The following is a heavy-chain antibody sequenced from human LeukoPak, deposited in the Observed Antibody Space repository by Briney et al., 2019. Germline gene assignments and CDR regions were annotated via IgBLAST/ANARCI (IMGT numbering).Heavy chain of an antibody. Sequence: PSETLSLTCAVYGGSFSGYYWSWIRQPPGKGLQWIGEINHSGSTNYNPSLKSRVTISVDTSKNQFSLNLSSVTAADTAVYYCARGLYGDYWDWYFDLWGRGTLVTVSS. D-gene: IGHD4-17*01. V-gene: IGHV4-34*01. CDR3: ARGLYGDYWDWYFDL. J-gene: IGHJ2*01. CDR1: GGSFSGYY. CDR2: INHSGST.